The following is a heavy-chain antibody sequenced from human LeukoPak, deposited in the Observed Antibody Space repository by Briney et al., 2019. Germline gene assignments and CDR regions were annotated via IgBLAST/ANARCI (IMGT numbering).Heavy chain of an antibody. CDR2: INSGNGNT. CDR3: ARGPVAVAGLDVGDC. Sequence: ASVKVSCKASGYTFTSYAMHRVRQAPGQRLEWMGWINSGNGNTKYSQKFQGRVTITRDTSASTAYMELSSLRSEDTAVYYCARGPVAVAGLDVGDCWGQGTLVTVSS. V-gene: IGHV1-3*04. J-gene: IGHJ4*02. D-gene: IGHD6-19*01. CDR1: GYTFTSYA.